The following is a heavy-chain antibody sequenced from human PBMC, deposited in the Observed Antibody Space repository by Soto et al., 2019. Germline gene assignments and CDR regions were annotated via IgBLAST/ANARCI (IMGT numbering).Heavy chain of an antibody. J-gene: IGHJ4*02. Sequence: GGSLRLSCAASGFTFSSYSMNWVRQAPGKGLEWVSSISSSSSYIYYADSVKGRFTISRDNAKNSLYLQMNSLRAEDTAVYYCARDKGDYYDSSGYPDYWGQGTLVTVSS. CDR1: GFTFSSYS. D-gene: IGHD3-22*01. V-gene: IGHV3-21*01. CDR3: ARDKGDYYDSSGYPDY. CDR2: ISSSSSYI.